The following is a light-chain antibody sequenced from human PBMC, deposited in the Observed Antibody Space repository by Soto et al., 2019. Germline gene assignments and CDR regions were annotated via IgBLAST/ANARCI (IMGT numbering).Light chain of an antibody. CDR2: DNT. Sequence: QAVVTQPPSVSGAPGQRVTSSCTGSSSNSGAGYDVHWYQQLPGTAPKLLIYDNTNRASGVPDRFSGSKSGTSASLAITGLQAEDEADYYCQSYDRSLSGWVFGGGTKLTVL. J-gene: IGLJ3*02. CDR1: SSNSGAGYD. CDR3: QSYDRSLSGWV. V-gene: IGLV1-40*01.